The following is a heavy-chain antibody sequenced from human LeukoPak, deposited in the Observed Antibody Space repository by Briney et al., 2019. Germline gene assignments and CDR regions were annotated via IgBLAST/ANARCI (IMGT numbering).Heavy chain of an antibody. CDR1: GDSVTGHF. V-gene: IGHV4-59*02. D-gene: IGHD2-15*01. CDR2: IYKIGTT. Sequence: SETLSLTCTVFGDSVTGHFLNWVRQPPGKGLEWIGHIYKIGTTNYNPSLKSRLTISADTSKNQFSLQLRSVTAADTAVYYCVIGVGWQPDYWGQGALVTVSS. CDR3: VIGVGWQPDY. J-gene: IGHJ4*02.